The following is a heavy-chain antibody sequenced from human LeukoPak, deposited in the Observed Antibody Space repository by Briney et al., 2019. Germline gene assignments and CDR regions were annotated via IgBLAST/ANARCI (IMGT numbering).Heavy chain of an antibody. CDR3: ARDCSNGVCYPRDY. CDR1: GYTLSGYG. V-gene: IGHV1-18*03. J-gene: IGHJ4*02. Sequence: ASVKVSCKASGYTLSGYGISWVRQGPGQGLEWIGWITTYNGDKKYSEKFQGRVTMSTDTSTGTYYMELKSLRSDDMAIYYCARDCSNGVCYPRDYWGQGTLATAS. CDR2: ITTYNGDK. D-gene: IGHD2-8*01.